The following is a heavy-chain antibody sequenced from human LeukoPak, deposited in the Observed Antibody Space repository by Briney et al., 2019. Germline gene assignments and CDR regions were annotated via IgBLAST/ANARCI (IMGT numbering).Heavy chain of an antibody. CDR3: AKDLVSQRGVGSSEKVDY. V-gene: IGHV3-23*01. J-gene: IGHJ4*02. Sequence: GPLRLSCAASGFTFNYYAMNWVRQAPGKGLEWVSAILGGGDTTSYADSVKGRFTISRDNSKNTLYLQMNSLRAEDTAVYYCAKDLVSQRGVGSSEKVDYWGQGTLVTVSS. CDR1: GFTFNYYA. CDR2: ILGGGDTT. D-gene: IGHD3-10*01.